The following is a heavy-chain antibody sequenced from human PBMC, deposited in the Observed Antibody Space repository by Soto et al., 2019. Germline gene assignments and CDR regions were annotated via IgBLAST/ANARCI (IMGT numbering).Heavy chain of an antibody. Sequence: GGSLRLSCAASGFTFSSYAMSWVRQAPGKGLEWVSAISGSGGSTYYADSVKGRFTISRDNSKNTLYLQMNSLRAEDTAVYYCAKDRDAYNMITFGGVIANYFDYWGQGTLVTVSS. D-gene: IGHD3-16*02. CDR2: ISGSGGST. V-gene: IGHV3-23*01. CDR1: GFTFSSYA. CDR3: AKDRDAYNMITFGGVIANYFDY. J-gene: IGHJ4*02.